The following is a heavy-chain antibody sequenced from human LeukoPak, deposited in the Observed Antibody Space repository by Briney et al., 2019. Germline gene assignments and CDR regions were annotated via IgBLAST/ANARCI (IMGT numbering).Heavy chain of an antibody. V-gene: IGHV5-51*01. Sequence: GESLKISCKGSGYSFTSYWIGWVRQMPGKGLEWMGIIYPGDSDTRYSPSFQGQVTISADKSISTAYLQWSSLKASDTAMYYCARLQSYDFWSGYYLDYWGQGILVTVSS. J-gene: IGHJ4*02. D-gene: IGHD3-3*01. CDR3: ARLQSYDFWSGYYLDY. CDR2: IYPGDSDT. CDR1: GYSFTSYW.